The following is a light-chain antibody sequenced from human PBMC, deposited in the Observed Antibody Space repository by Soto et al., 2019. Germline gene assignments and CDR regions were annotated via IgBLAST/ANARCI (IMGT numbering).Light chain of an antibody. V-gene: IGKV1-33*01. CDR1: QDISNY. CDR2: DVS. CDR3: QQYENIPPT. J-gene: IGKJ3*01. Sequence: DTQMTQSPSSLSASVGDRVTITCQATQDISNYLNWYQQKPGKAPKLLIYDVSNLETGVPSRFSGSRSGTDFTFTISSLQPDDIATYYCQQYENIPPTFGPGTTVDIK.